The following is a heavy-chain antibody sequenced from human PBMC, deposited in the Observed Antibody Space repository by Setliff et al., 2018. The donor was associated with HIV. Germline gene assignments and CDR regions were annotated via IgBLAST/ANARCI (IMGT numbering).Heavy chain of an antibody. J-gene: IGHJ4*03. Sequence: LRLSCGASGFTFSSFAMNWVRHAPGKGLEWVSVIYSGGTTYYADSVKGRFTISRDNSKNTLYLQMNSLRVEDTAVYHCARSPQGGYFDYWGQGTLVTVSS. V-gene: IGHV3-53*01. CDR1: GFTFSSFA. CDR2: IYSGGTT. CDR3: ARSPQGGYFDY.